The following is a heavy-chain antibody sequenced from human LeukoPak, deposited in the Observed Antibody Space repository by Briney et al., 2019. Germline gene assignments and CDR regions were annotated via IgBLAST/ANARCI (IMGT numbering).Heavy chain of an antibody. CDR1: GYSISSGYY. Sequence: SETLSLTCTVSGYSISSGYYWGWIRQPPGKGLGWIGSIYHSGSTYYNPSLKSRVTISVDTSKNQFSLKLSSVTAADTAVYYCAREGWPHLGTAHFDYWGQGTLVTVSS. D-gene: IGHD5-24*01. CDR3: AREGWPHLGTAHFDY. CDR2: IYHSGST. J-gene: IGHJ4*02. V-gene: IGHV4-38-2*02.